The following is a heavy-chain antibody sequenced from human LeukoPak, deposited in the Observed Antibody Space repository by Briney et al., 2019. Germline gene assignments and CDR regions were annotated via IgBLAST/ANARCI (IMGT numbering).Heavy chain of an antibody. D-gene: IGHD6-19*01. CDR2: TSWNSGSI. CDR3: AKPMYTRGWPAGNAFDV. Sequence: GGSLRLSCAASGFTFDDYAMHWVRQAPGKGLEWVSGTSWNSGSIGYADSVKGRFTISRDNSKNTLYLQMNSLRAEDTAVYYCAKPMYTRGWPAGNAFDVWGQGTTVTVSS. V-gene: IGHV3-9*01. CDR1: GFTFDDYA. J-gene: IGHJ3*01.